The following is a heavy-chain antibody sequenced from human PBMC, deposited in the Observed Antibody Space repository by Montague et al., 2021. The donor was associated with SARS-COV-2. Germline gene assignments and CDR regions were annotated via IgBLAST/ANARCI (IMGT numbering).Heavy chain of an antibody. CDR3: ASYMYYCDSSGCDAFDI. CDR2: IYYSGST. D-gene: IGHD3-22*01. CDR1: GGSISSSGYY. Sequence: SETLSLTCTVSGGSISSSGYYWGWIRQPPGKGLEWIGCIYYSGSTYYNPSLKSRVTISVDTSKNQFSLKLSSVTAADTAVYYCASYMYYCDSSGCDAFDIWGQGTMVTVSS. J-gene: IGHJ3*02. V-gene: IGHV4-39*01.